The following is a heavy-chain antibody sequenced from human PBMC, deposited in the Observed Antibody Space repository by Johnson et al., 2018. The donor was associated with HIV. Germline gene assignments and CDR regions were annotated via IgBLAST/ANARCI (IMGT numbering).Heavy chain of an antibody. Sequence: QVQLVESGGGVVQPGRSLRLSCAASGFTFSSYGMHWVRQAPGKGLEWVAVISYDGNNTYYADSVKGRFTISRDNSKNTLYLQMNSLRAEDTAVYYCAKPMGGGDAFDIWGQGTMVTVSS. J-gene: IGHJ3*02. CDR3: AKPMGGGDAFDI. CDR1: GFTFSSYG. D-gene: IGHD3-16*01. V-gene: IGHV3-30*18. CDR2: ISYDGNNT.